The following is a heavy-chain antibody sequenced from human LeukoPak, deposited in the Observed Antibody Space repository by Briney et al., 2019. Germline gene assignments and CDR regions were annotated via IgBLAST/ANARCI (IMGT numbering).Heavy chain of an antibody. D-gene: IGHD3-10*02. CDR2: INHSGST. CDR3: AELGITMIGGV. Sequence: SETLSLTCAVYGGSFSGYSWNWIRQPPGKGLEWIGEINHSGSTNYNPSLKSRVTISIDTSKNQFSLKLSSVTAADTAVYYCAELGITMIGGVWGKGTTVTISS. V-gene: IGHV4-34*01. J-gene: IGHJ6*04. CDR1: GGSFSGYS.